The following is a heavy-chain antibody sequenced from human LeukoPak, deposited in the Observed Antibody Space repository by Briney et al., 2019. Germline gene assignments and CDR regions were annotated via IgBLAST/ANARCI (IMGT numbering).Heavy chain of an antibody. CDR1: GFTFSSYA. V-gene: IGHV3-64*01. Sequence: GGSLRLSCAASGFTFSSYAMHWVRQAPGKGLEYVSAISSNGGSTYYANSVKGRFTISRDNSKNTLYLQMGSLRAEDMAVYYCARAGKAAAGTPWFDPWGQGTLATVSS. CDR3: ARAGKAAAGTPWFDP. D-gene: IGHD6-13*01. J-gene: IGHJ5*02. CDR2: ISSNGGST.